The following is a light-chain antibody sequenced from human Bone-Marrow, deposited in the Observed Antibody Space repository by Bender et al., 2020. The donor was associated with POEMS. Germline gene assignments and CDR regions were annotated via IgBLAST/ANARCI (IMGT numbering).Light chain of an antibody. V-gene: IGLV3-21*02. CDR2: DDS. CDR1: NIGRNS. J-gene: IGLJ3*02. Sequence: SSVVTQSPSVSGAPGQTATLSCGADNIGRNSVHWYRQKPGQAPVLVVYDDSGRHSGIPERFSGSNSEKTATLTITNVEVDDEADYYCQAWDSRFDQKEFGGGTKLTVL. CDR3: QAWDSRFDQKE.